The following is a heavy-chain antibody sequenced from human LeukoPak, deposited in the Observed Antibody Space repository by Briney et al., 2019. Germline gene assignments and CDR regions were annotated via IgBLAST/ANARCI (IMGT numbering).Heavy chain of an antibody. D-gene: IGHD5-18*01. V-gene: IGHV1-46*01. CDR2: INPSGGST. CDR1: GYTFTSYY. CDR3: ARGRENVDTAMVSENDAFDI. J-gene: IGHJ3*02. Sequence: ASVKVSCKASGYTFTSYYMHWVRQAPGQGLEWMGIINPSGGSTSYAQKFQGRVTMTRDTSTSTVYMELSSLRSEDTAVYYCARGRENVDTAMVSENDAFDIWGQGTMVTVSS.